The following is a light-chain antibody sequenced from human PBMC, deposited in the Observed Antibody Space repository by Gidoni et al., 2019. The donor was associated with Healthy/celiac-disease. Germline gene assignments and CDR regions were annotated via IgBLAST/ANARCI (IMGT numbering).Light chain of an antibody. J-gene: IGKJ1*01. CDR3: QQYNNWPRT. Sequence: EIVMTQSPATLSVSPGERATLSCRASQSVSSNLAWYQQKPGQAPRLLIYGAATRATGIPARVSGSGSGTEFTITISSLQSEDFAVYYCQQYNNWPRTFGQGTKVEIK. CDR1: QSVSSN. V-gene: IGKV3-15*01. CDR2: GAA.